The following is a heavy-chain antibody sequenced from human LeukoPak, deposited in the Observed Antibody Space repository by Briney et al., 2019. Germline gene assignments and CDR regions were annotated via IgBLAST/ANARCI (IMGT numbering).Heavy chain of an antibody. CDR1: GYRFTTYW. Sequence: GESLKISCQGSGYRFTTYWIAWLRQLPGKGLEWMGIIYPGDSDTRYSPSFQGQVTISADKSINTAYLQRSSLKASDTAMYYCARNFYDSSGLKYFDYWGQGTLVTVSS. D-gene: IGHD3-22*01. CDR3: ARNFYDSSGLKYFDY. V-gene: IGHV5-51*01. CDR2: IYPGDSDT. J-gene: IGHJ4*02.